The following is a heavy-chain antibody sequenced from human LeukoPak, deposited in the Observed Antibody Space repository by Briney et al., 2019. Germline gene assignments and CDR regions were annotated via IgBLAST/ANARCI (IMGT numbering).Heavy chain of an antibody. D-gene: IGHD6-13*01. V-gene: IGHV3-33*01. J-gene: IGHJ4*02. CDR2: IWYDGSNK. CDR1: GFTFSSYG. Sequence: GGSLRLSCAASGFTFSSYGMHWVRQAPGKGLEWVAVIWYDGSNKYYADSVKGRFTISRDNSKNTLYLQMSSLRREDTAVYYCARASYSSSWYEDFDYWGQGTLVTVSS. CDR3: ARASYSSSWYEDFDY.